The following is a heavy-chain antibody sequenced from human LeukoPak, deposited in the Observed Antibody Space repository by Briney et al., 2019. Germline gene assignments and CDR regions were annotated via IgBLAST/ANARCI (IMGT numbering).Heavy chain of an antibody. CDR1: GGSIRSSSFY. D-gene: IGHD3-3*01. V-gene: IGHV4-39*07. Sequence: SETLSLTCTVSGGSIRSSSFYWGWIRQPPGKGLEWIGTIYYSGSTYYNPSLKSRVTISVDTSKNQFSLKLSSVTAADTAVYYCARGPTADFWSGYHYYYYYYMDVWGKGTTVTVSS. CDR3: ARGPTADFWSGYHYYYYYYMDV. J-gene: IGHJ6*03. CDR2: IYYSGST.